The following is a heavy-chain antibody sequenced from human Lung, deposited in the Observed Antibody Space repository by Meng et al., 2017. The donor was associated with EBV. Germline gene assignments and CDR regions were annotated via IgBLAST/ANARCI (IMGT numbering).Heavy chain of an antibody. CDR2: ISHSGTT. D-gene: IGHD5-12*01. CDR3: ARIEGYDRLYYFGQ. Sequence: QVQLQESGPGLVKPSGTLSLSVAVSGAPISNNNWWSWVRQPPGKGLEWIGEISHSGTTNYPPSLKSRVTISVDKSKNQFSLKLTSVTAADTAVYYCARIEGYDRLYYFGQWGRGTLVTVSS. V-gene: IGHV4-4*02. CDR1: GAPISNNNW. J-gene: IGHJ4*02.